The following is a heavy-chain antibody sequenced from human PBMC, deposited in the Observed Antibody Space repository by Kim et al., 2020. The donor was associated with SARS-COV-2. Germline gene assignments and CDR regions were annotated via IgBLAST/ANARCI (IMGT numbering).Heavy chain of an antibody. Sequence: GGSLRLSCVASGFTVSSNYMSWVRQAPGKGLEWVSVIYSGGSTYYADSVKGRFTISRHNSKNTLYLQMNSLRAEDTAVYYCARRVGYCSSTSCYGGAVDIWGQGTMVTASS. CDR1: GFTVSSNY. CDR2: IYSGGST. J-gene: IGHJ3*02. V-gene: IGHV3-53*04. CDR3: ARRVGYCSSTSCYGGAVDI. D-gene: IGHD2-2*01.